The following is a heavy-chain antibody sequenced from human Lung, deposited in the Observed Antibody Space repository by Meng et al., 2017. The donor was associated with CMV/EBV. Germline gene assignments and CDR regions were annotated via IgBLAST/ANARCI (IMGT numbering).Heavy chain of an antibody. CDR3: ARDNDWGPDY. Sequence: CKASGYRFTDHYFHWVRQAPGQGLEWMGWIYPNSGGTHYAQKFQGRLTVTRDTSISTGYMELSSLGSDDTAVYYCARDNDWGPDYWGQGTLVTVSS. CDR2: IYPNSGGT. V-gene: IGHV1-2*02. J-gene: IGHJ4*02. D-gene: IGHD7-27*01. CDR1: GYRFTDHY.